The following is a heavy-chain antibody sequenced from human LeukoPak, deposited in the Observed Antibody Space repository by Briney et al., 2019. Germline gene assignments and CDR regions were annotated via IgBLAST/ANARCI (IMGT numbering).Heavy chain of an antibody. CDR1: GFTFSDAW. J-gene: IGHJ4*02. Sequence: GGSLRLSCAASGFTFSDAWLTWVRQAPGKGLEWVGRIKRKTDGGTTDYAAPVKGRSTISRDDSKNTLYLQMNSLKTEDTAVYYCTTTLPYWGQGTLVTVSS. V-gene: IGHV3-15*01. CDR3: TTTLPY. CDR2: IKRKTDGGTT.